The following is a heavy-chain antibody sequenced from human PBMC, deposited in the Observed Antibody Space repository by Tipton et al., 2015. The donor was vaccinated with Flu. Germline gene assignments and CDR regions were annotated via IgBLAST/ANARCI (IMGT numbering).Heavy chain of an antibody. D-gene: IGHD6-13*01. V-gene: IGHV4-59*01. CDR3: ARGRRETAGYYYYYMDV. CDR1: GGSISSFY. J-gene: IGHJ6*03. CDR2: FYYGETT. Sequence: TLSLTCTVSGGSISSFYWSWIRQPPGKGLEWIGYFYYGETTKYNPSLKSRVAMSIDTSENQFSLKLSSVTAADTAVYYCARGRRETAGYYYYYMDVWGKGTTVTVSS.